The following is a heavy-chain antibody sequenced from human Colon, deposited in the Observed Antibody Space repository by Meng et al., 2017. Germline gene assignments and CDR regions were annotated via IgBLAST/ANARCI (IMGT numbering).Heavy chain of an antibody. CDR2: INMYTGDP. V-gene: IGHV7-4-1*02. D-gene: IGHD2-21*02. Sequence: QVQLVHSGSELKKPGASVKVSCKASGYSFRTYAINWVRQAPGQGLQWMGWINMYTGDPSYVEGFAGRFVFSLDISVSTAYLQISSLKAEDTAVYFCVRHNGDSDFDYWGQGTLVTVSS. CDR3: VRHNGDSDFDY. CDR1: GYSFRTYA. J-gene: IGHJ4*02.